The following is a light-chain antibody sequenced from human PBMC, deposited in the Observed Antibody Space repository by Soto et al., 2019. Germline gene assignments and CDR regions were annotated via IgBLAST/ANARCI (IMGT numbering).Light chain of an antibody. CDR1: QSVSSY. CDR2: GAS. V-gene: IGKV3-11*01. J-gene: IGKJ5*01. CDR3: QQSYSTPRT. Sequence: EIVLTQSPATLSLSPWERATLSCRASQSVSSYLAWNQQKPGQAPRLLIYGASNRATGIPDRFSGSGSGTDFTLTISSLQPEDFATYYCQQSYSTPRTFGQGTRLEIK.